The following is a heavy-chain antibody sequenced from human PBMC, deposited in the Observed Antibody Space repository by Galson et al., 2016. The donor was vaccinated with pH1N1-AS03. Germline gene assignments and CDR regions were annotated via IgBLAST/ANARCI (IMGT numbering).Heavy chain of an antibody. D-gene: IGHD3-10*01. CDR2: YGGSDENT. CDR3: TTVAGTYYNGAH. V-gene: IGHV3-23*01. CDR1: RFIFSSYQ. Sequence: SLRLSCAASRFIFSSYQMSWVRQAPGKGLEWVSTYGGSDENTYYADSVKGRFTISRDSSKNTLYLQMNTLRAEDTALYYCTTVAGTYYNGAHWGQGSLVTVSS. J-gene: IGHJ1*01.